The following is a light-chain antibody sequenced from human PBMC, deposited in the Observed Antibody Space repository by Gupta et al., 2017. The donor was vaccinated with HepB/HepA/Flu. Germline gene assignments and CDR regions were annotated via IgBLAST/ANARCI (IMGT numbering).Light chain of an antibody. CDR1: QSISVY. V-gene: IGKV3-11*01. CDR2: DAS. CDR3: QQRSNRGVT. J-gene: IGKJ4*01. Sequence: EIVLTQSPATLSLSPGERATLSCRASQSISVYLAWYQQKPGQAPRLLIYDASNRATGIPAWFSGSGSGTDFTLTISSLEPEDFAVYYCQQRSNRGVTFGGGTKVEIK.